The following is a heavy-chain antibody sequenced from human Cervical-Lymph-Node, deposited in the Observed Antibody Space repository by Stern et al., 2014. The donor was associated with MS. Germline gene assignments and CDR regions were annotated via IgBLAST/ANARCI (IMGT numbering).Heavy chain of an antibody. V-gene: IGHV4-61*02. J-gene: IGHJ6*02. CDR3: ARDDAVGATRYHYAMDV. CDR1: GGPIGSGTYY. D-gene: IGHD1-26*01. Sequence: VQLVESGPGLVKPSQTLALTCTVSGGPIGSGTYYWGWIRPPAGQGLEGIGRNSTRRSPSYKPSLHRRLTMSRAPSNTPLSPKLSSVTAADTAVYYCARDDAVGATRYHYAMDVWGQGTTVTVSS. CDR2: NSTRRSP.